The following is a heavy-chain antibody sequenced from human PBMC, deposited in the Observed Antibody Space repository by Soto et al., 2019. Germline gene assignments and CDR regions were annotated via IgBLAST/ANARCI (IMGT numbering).Heavy chain of an antibody. CDR1: GYTFTSYD. V-gene: IGHV1-8*01. CDR3: ASVRGAYNWFDP. J-gene: IGHJ5*02. D-gene: IGHD2-8*01. Sequence: GASVKVSCKASGYTFTSYDINWVRQATGQGLEWMGWMNPNSGNTGYAQKFQGRVTMTRNTSISTAYMELSSLRSEDTAVYYCASVRGAYNWFDPWGQGTLVTVSS. CDR2: MNPNSGNT.